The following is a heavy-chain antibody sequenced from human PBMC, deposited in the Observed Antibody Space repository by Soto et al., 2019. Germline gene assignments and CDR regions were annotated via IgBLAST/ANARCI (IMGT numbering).Heavy chain of an antibody. Sequence: PGGSLRLSCAASGFTFSSYAMSWVRQAPGKGLEWVSAFSGSGGSTYYADSVKGRFTISRDNSKNTLYLQMNSLRAEDTAVYYCAKDVWVESSWSYYYGMDVWGQGTTVTVSS. D-gene: IGHD6-13*01. J-gene: IGHJ6*02. CDR2: FSGSGGST. CDR1: GFTFSSYA. V-gene: IGHV3-23*01. CDR3: AKDVWVESSWSYYYGMDV.